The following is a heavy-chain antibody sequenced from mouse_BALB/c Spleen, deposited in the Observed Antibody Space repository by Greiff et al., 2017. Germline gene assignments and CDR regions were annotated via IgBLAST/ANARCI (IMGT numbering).Heavy chain of an antibody. CDR1: GDSITSGY. CDR2: ISYSGST. Sequence: VQLQQSGPSLVKPSQTLSLTCSVTGDSITSGYWNWIRKFPGNKLEYMGYISYSGSTYYNPSLKSRISITRDTSKNQYYLQLNSVTTEDTATYYCARLGYYGSSSYYAMDYWGQGTSVTVSS. D-gene: IGHD1-1*01. CDR3: ARLGYYGSSSYYAMDY. J-gene: IGHJ4*01. V-gene: IGHV3-8*02.